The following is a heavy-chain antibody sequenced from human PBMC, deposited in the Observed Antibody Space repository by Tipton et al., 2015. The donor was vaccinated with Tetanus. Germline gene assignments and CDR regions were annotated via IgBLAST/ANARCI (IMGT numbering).Heavy chain of an antibody. J-gene: IGHJ5*02. CDR2: IQPDGSES. D-gene: IGHD3-9*01. CDR1: GFIFSDHW. CDR3: VTGTLRYGA. Sequence: SLRLSCVASGFIFSDHWMSWVRRAPGKGLEWVASIQPDGSESRFVDSVKGRFTISRDNTKNSLYLQMNSLRNEDTAVYYCVTGTLRYGAWGQGTLVTVSS. V-gene: IGHV3-7*01.